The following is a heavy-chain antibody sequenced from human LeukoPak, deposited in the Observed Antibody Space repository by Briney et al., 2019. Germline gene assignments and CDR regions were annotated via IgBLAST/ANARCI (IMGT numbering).Heavy chain of an antibody. Sequence: GGSLRLSCAASGFTFSSYWMSWVRQAPGKGLEWVANIKQDGSEKDYVDSVKGRFTISRDNAKNSLYLQMNSLRAEDTAVYYCARVGGGYCSSTSCSHGMDYWGQGTLVTVSS. CDR2: IKQDGSEK. D-gene: IGHD2-2*01. V-gene: IGHV3-7*01. J-gene: IGHJ4*02. CDR3: ARVGGGYCSSTSCSHGMDY. CDR1: GFTFSSYW.